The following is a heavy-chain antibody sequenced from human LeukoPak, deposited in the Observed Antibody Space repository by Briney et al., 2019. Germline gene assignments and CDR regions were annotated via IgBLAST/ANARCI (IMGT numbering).Heavy chain of an antibody. V-gene: IGHV4-30-2*01. J-gene: IGHJ4*02. CDR1: GGSISSGGYY. D-gene: IGHD5-24*01. CDR3: ARMTDGYNIFDY. CDR2: IYHSGST. Sequence: SETLSLTCTVSGGSISSGGYYWSWIRQPPGKGLEWIGYIYHSGSTYYNPSLKSRVTISVDRSKNQFSLKLSSVTAADTAVYYCARMTDGYNIFDYWGQGTLVTVSS.